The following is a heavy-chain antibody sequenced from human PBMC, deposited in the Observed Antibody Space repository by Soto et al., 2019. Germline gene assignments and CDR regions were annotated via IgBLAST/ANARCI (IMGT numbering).Heavy chain of an antibody. D-gene: IGHD4-4*01. J-gene: IGHJ5*02. CDR3: AKDQGFRTTVTRRYNWFDP. Sequence: GGSLRLSCAASGFTFSSYGMHWVRQAPGKGLEWVAVISYDGSNKYYADSVKGRFTISRDNSKNTLYLQMNSLRAEDTAVYYCAKDQGFRTTVTRRYNWFDPWGQGTLVTVSS. CDR2: ISYDGSNK. V-gene: IGHV3-30*18. CDR1: GFTFSSYG.